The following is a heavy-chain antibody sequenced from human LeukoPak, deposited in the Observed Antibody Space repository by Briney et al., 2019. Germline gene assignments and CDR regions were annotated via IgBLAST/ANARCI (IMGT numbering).Heavy chain of an antibody. J-gene: IGHJ1*01. Sequence: PSETLSLTCTVSGGSISSGSYYWSWIRQPAGKGLEWIGRIYTSGSTNYNPSLKSRVTISVDTSKNQFSLKLSSVTAADTAVYYCASATRYCSSTSCRAEYFQHWGQGTLVTVSS. V-gene: IGHV4-61*02. CDR3: ASATRYCSSTSCRAEYFQH. CDR1: GGSISSGSYY. D-gene: IGHD2-2*01. CDR2: IYTSGST.